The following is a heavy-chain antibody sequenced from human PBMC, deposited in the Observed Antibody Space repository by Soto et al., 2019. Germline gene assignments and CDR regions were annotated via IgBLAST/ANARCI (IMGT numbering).Heavy chain of an antibody. J-gene: IGHJ5*02. V-gene: IGHV4-34*01. Sequence: QVQLQQWGAGLLKPSETLSLTCAVYGGSFSGYYWTWIRQPPGKGLEGIGEINHIGSTNYNPSIQSRVTISVDTSKNQFSLKLSSVTAADTAVYYCARYLSCDSISCQNWFDPWGQGTLVTVSS. CDR2: INHIGST. CDR1: GGSFSGYY. CDR3: ARYLSCDSISCQNWFDP. D-gene: IGHD3-22*01.